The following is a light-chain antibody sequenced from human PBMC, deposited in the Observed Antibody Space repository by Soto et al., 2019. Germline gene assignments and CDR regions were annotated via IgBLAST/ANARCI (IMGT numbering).Light chain of an antibody. CDR1: SSDVGGYNV. Sequence: QSALTQPASVSGSPGQTITISCTGTSSDVGGYNVVSWYQQHPGKAPRLIIYEVSSRPSGVSYRFSGSKSGNTASLTISGLQAEDEADYYCSSYTLRNTLVLFGGGTKVTVL. CDR3: SSYTLRNTLVL. J-gene: IGLJ3*02. V-gene: IGLV2-14*01. CDR2: EVS.